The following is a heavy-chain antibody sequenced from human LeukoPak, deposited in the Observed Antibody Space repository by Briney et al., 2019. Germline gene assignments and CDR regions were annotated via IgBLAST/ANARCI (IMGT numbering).Heavy chain of an antibody. D-gene: IGHD3-22*01. CDR1: GGSVSSSLYY. Sequence: SETLSLTCTVSGGSVSSSLYYWGWIRQPPGKRLEWIGNVYYSGSAYYSPSLKSRVTISVDTSKNQFSLKLSSVTAADTAVYYCARDSGYYYENYLDIWGQGTMVTVSS. V-gene: IGHV4-39*07. CDR3: ARDSGYYYENYLDI. J-gene: IGHJ3*02. CDR2: VYYSGSA.